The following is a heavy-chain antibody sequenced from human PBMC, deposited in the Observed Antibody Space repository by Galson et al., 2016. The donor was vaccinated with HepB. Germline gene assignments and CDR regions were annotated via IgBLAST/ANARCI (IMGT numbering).Heavy chain of an antibody. D-gene: IGHD1-1*01. CDR2: LNKDGTFA. Sequence: SLRLSCAASGFTFNSHVMHWVRQGPGKGPVWVSRLNKDGTFASYADSVKGRFTTFRDNAKNTLYLQMNSLRVGDTGAYYCTRDSYDDHYYYGMDVWGRGTTVTVSS. V-gene: IGHV3-74*01. J-gene: IGHJ6*02. CDR3: TRDSYDDHYYYGMDV. CDR1: GFTFNSHV.